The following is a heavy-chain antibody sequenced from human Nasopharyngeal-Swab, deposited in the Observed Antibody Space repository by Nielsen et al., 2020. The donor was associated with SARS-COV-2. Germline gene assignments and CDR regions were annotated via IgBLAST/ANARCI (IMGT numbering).Heavy chain of an antibody. J-gene: IGHJ4*02. V-gene: IGHV3-49*03. CDR3: TREQPDYYDSSGYYPIPFDS. CDR2: IRSKAYGGTT. D-gene: IGHD3-22*01. Sequence: GASLQISCTASGFTFGDYAMSWFRQAPGKGLEWVGFIRSKAYGGTTEYAASVKGRFTISRDDSKSIAYLQMNSLKTEDTAVYYCTREQPDYYDSSGYYPIPFDSWGQGTLVTVSS. CDR1: GFTFGDYA.